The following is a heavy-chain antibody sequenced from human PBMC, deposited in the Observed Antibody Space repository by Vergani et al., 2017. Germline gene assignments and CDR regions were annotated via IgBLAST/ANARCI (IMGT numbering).Heavy chain of an antibody. V-gene: IGHV3-11*01. CDR2: ISSSGSTI. CDR1: GFTFSDYY. CDR3: ARDYGSGSYYTFPGYYGMDV. D-gene: IGHD3-10*01. Sequence: QVQLVESGGGLVKPGGSLRLSCAASGFTFSDYYMSWIRQAPGKGLEWVSYISSSGSTIYYADSVKGRFTISRDNAKNSLYLQMNSLRAEDTAVYYCARDYGSGSYYTFPGYYGMDVWGQGTTVTVSS. J-gene: IGHJ6*02.